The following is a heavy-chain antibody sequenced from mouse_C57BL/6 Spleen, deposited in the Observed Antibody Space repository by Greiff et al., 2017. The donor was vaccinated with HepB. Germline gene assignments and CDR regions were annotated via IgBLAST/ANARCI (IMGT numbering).Heavy chain of an antibody. J-gene: IGHJ3*01. CDR3: ARAYGSSYKGFAY. CDR2: IYPGDGNT. Sequence: VQLQQSGPELVKPGASVKISCKASGYAFSSSWMNWVKQRPGKGLEWIGRIYPGDGNTNYNGKFKGQAKLTADKSSSTAYMQISRLTSEDSAVEYYARAYGSSYKGFAYWGQGTLVTVSA. V-gene: IGHV1-82*01. D-gene: IGHD1-1*01. CDR1: GYAFSSSW.